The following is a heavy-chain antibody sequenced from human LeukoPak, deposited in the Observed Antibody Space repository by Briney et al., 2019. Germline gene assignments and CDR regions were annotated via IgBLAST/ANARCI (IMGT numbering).Heavy chain of an antibody. D-gene: IGHD6-19*01. Sequence: GGSLRLSCAASGFTFSRYWMSWLRQAPGKGLEWVANIKQDGSEKYYVDSVKGRFTISRDNAKNSLSLQMNSLRADDTAVYYCASVSSTGAERDYMDVWGKGTTVTVSS. V-gene: IGHV3-7*01. CDR1: GFTFSRYW. J-gene: IGHJ6*03. CDR2: IKQDGSEK. CDR3: ASVSSTGAERDYMDV.